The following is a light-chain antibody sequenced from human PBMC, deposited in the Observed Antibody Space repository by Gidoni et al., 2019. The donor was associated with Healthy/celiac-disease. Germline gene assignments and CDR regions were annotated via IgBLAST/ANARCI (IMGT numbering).Light chain of an antibody. V-gene: IGKV3-20*01. Sequence: EIVLTQSPGTLSLSPGERATLSCRASQSVSSSYLAWYQQKPGQAPRLLIYGASSRATGIPDRFSGSGSETDFTLTISRLEPEDFAVYYCQQYGSSPVFGGGTKVEIK. CDR1: QSVSSSY. CDR2: GAS. CDR3: QQYGSSPV. J-gene: IGKJ4*01.